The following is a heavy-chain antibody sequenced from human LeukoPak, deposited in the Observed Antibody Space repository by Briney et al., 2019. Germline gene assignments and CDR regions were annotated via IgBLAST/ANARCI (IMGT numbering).Heavy chain of an antibody. V-gene: IGHV3-53*01. Sequence: GGSLRLSCAASGFTVSSNYMSWVHQAPGKGLEWVSVIYSGGSTYYADSVKGRFTISRDNSKNTLYLQMNSLRAEDTAVYYCASGLAAAAPIDYWGQGTLVTVSS. CDR3: ASGLAAAAPIDY. CDR2: IYSGGST. J-gene: IGHJ4*02. CDR1: GFTVSSNY. D-gene: IGHD6-13*01.